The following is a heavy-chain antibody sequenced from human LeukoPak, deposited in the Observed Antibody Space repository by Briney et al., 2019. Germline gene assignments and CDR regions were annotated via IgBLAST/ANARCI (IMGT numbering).Heavy chain of an antibody. V-gene: IGHV5-51*01. J-gene: IGHJ4*02. CDR2: IYPGDSDT. D-gene: IGHD3-22*01. CDR1: GYSFTSYW. Sequence: GESLKISCKGFGYSFTSYWIGWVRQMPGKGLEWMGIIYPGDSDTRYSPSFQGQVTISADKSISTAYLQWSSLKASDTAMYYCARQTYYYDSSGYAEDYWGQGTLVTVSS. CDR3: ARQTYYYDSSGYAEDY.